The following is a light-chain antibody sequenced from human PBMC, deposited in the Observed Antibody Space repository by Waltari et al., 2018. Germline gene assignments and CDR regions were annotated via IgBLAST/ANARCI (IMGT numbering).Light chain of an antibody. Sequence: DIVLTQSPATLSLSPGDRATLSCRASQSVTNYLPWYQPKPGQPPRLLIYDASNRATGIPARFSGSGSGTDFTLTISNLEPEDSAVYYCQQRSKWPLTFGGGTKVEIK. CDR1: QSVTNY. V-gene: IGKV3-11*01. J-gene: IGKJ4*01. CDR3: QQRSKWPLT. CDR2: DAS.